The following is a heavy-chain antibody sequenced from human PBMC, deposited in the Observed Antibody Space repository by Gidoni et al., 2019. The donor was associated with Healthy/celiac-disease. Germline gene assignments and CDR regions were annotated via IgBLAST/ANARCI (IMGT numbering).Heavy chain of an antibody. D-gene: IGHD2-2*02. J-gene: IGHJ3*02. CDR1: GYTFTGYY. CDR2: INPNSGGT. CDR3: ARVQYQLLYRYPCAFDI. V-gene: IGHV1-2*02. Sequence: QVQLVQSGAEVKKPGASVKVSCKASGYTFTGYYMHWVRQAPGQGLEWMGWINPNSGGTNYAQKFQGRVTMTRDTSISTAYMELSRLRSDDTAVYYCARVQYQLLYRYPCAFDIWGQGTMVTVSS.